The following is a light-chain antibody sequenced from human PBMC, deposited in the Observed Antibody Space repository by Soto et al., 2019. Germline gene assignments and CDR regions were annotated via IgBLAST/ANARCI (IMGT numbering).Light chain of an antibody. J-gene: IGLJ1*01. Sequence: QSVIAQPASVSGSPGQSITIWCTGTGSDIGSYIFVSWYQHHPGKAPQLMIYEVTHRPSGGSDRYSGSKADNTASLSISGLQAEDEADYYCYSYISSSTYVIGTGTMLT. CDR2: EVT. CDR3: YSYISSSTYV. V-gene: IGLV2-14*01. CDR1: GSDIGSYIF.